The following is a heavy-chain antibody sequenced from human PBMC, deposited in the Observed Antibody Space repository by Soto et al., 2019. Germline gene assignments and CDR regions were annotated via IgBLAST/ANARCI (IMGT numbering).Heavy chain of an antibody. D-gene: IGHD6-19*01. Sequence: GGSLRLSCAASGFTFSSYAMSWVRQAPGKGLEWVSAISGSGGSTYYADSVKGRFTISRDNSKNTLYLQMNSLRAEDTAVYYRAKDYSGRYGLQAFDIWGQGTMVTVSS. CDR3: AKDYSGRYGLQAFDI. CDR1: GFTFSSYA. J-gene: IGHJ3*02. CDR2: ISGSGGST. V-gene: IGHV3-23*01.